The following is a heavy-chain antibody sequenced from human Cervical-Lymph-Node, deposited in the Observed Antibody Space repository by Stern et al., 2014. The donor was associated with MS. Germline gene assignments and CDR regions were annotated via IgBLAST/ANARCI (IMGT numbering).Heavy chain of an antibody. D-gene: IGHD4-17*01. J-gene: IGHJ4*02. CDR1: GFSLSTSGEG. Sequence: QVTLRESGPTLVKPTQTLTLTCTFSGFSLSTSGEGVGWIRQPPGKALEWLALIYWDDDKRYSPSLKSRLTIAKDTSKNQVVLTMTNVDPVDTATYYCAHYMTTVTFDYWGQGTLVTVSS. CDR2: IYWDDDK. CDR3: AHYMTTVTFDY. V-gene: IGHV2-5*02.